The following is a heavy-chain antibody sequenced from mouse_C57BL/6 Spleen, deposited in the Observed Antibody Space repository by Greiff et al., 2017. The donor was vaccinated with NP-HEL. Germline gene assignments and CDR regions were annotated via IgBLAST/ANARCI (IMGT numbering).Heavy chain of an antibody. D-gene: IGHD2-3*01. V-gene: IGHV1-64*01. Sequence: QVQLKQPGAELVKPGASVKLSCKASGYTFTSYWMHWVKQRPGQGLEWIGMIHPNSGSTNYNEKFKSKATLTVDKSSSTAYMQLSSLTSEDSAVYYCARGIYDGYLYYAMDYWGQGTSVTVSS. CDR3: ARGIYDGYLYYAMDY. CDR2: IHPNSGST. CDR1: GYTFTSYW. J-gene: IGHJ4*01.